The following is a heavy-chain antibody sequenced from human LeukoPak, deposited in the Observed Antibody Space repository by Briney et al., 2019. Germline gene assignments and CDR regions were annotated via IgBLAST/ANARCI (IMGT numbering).Heavy chain of an antibody. V-gene: IGHV1-69*05. D-gene: IGHD3-22*01. CDR1: GGTFSSYA. J-gene: IGHJ4*02. CDR2: IIPIFGTA. Sequence: ASVKVSCKASGGTFSSYAISWVRQAPGQGLEWMGKIIPIFGTANYAQKFQGRVTITTDESTSTAYMELSSLRSEDTAVYCCARATGYYDSSGYYFDYWGQGTLVTVSS. CDR3: ARATGYYDSSGYYFDY.